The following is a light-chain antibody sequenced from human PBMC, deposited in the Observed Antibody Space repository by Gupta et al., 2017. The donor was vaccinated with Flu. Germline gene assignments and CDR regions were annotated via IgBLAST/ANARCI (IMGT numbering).Light chain of an antibody. CDR2: AAS. CDR1: QSISSY. J-gene: IGKJ2*01. CDR3: QQSYGTPLT. V-gene: IGKV1-39*01. Sequence: DIQMTQSPSSLSASVGDRVTITCRASQSISSYLNWYQQKPGTAPKLLIYAASSLQSGVPSRFSGSGSGPDFTLTISSLQPEDFATYYCQQSYGTPLTFGQGTKLAIK.